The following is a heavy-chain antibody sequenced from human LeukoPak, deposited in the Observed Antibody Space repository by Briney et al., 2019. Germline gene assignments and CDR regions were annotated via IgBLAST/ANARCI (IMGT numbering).Heavy chain of an antibody. V-gene: IGHV4-59*12. CDR1: GGSISSYY. CDR3: ARASYDVLTGYYRGRNWFDP. CDR2: IYYSGST. J-gene: IGHJ5*02. D-gene: IGHD3-9*01. Sequence: PSETLSLTCTVSGGSISSYYWSWIRQPPGKGLEWIGDIYYSGSTNYNPSLKSRVTISVDTSKNQFSLKLSSVTAADTAVYYCARASYDVLTGYYRGRNWFDPWGQGALVTVSS.